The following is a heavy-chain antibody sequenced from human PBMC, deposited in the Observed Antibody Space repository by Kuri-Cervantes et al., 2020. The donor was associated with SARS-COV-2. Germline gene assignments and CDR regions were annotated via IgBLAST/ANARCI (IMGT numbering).Heavy chain of an antibody. V-gene: IGHV1-46*01. J-gene: IGHJ5*02. CDR1: GYTFTSYY. CDR2: INPTDGWT. CDR3: ARDLSTLYYYGSGYWFDP. Sequence: ASVKVSCKASGYTFTSYYIHWVRQAPGQGLEWMAIINPTDGWTKYAQKFQGRVTVTSDTSTTTVYMDVTSLTSEDTAVYYCARDLSTLYYYGSGYWFDPWGQGTLVTVSS. D-gene: IGHD3-10*01.